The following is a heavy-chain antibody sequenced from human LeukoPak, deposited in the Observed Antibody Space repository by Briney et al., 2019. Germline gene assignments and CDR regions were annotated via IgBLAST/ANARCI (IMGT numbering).Heavy chain of an antibody. J-gene: IGHJ4*02. CDR1: GFTFTNFA. D-gene: IGHD6-19*01. Sequence: GGSLRLSCAASGFTFTNFAMTWVRQAPGKGLEWVPAVSASGDTTLYADSVKGRFTISRDNSQNTLFLQMNSLRAEDTAVYYCARPGIAVAGEFFDYWGQGTLVTVSS. V-gene: IGHV3-23*01. CDR2: VSASGDTT. CDR3: ARPGIAVAGEFFDY.